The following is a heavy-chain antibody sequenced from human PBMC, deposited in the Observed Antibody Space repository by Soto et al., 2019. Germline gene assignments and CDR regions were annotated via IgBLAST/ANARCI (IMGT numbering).Heavy chain of an antibody. CDR3: ARGDGIVATIETAFDI. CDR1: GGSISSYY. V-gene: IGHV4-59*08. CDR2: IYYSGST. J-gene: IGHJ3*02. D-gene: IGHD5-12*01. Sequence: QVQLQESGPGLVKPSETLSLTCTVSGGSISSYYWSWIRQPPGKGLEWIGYIYYSGSTNYNPSLKSRVTISVDTSKNQFSLKLSSVTAADTAVYYCARGDGIVATIETAFDIWGQGTMVTVSS.